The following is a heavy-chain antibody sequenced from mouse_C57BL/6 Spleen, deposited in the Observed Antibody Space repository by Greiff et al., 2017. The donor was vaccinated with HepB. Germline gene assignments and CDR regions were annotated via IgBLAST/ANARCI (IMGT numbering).Heavy chain of an antibody. CDR3: ARPSTGGWFAY. V-gene: IGHV1-82*01. Sequence: VHLVESGPELVKPGASVKISCKASGYAFSSSWMNWVKQRPGKGLEWIGRIYPGDGDTNYNGKFKGKATLTADKSSSTAYMQLSSLTSEDSAVYFCARPSTGGWFAYWGQGTLVTVSA. CDR1: GYAFSSSW. CDR2: IYPGDGDT. J-gene: IGHJ3*01. D-gene: IGHD4-1*02.